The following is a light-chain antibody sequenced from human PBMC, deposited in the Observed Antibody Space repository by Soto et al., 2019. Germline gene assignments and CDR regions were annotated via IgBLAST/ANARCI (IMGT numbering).Light chain of an antibody. CDR3: SSYTSSSTFPYV. V-gene: IGLV2-14*01. J-gene: IGLJ1*01. CDR1: SSNIGGNS. CDR2: EVS. Sequence: QSVLTQPPSVSAAPGQRVTISCSGSSSNIGGNSVSWYQQLPGTAPKLMIYEVSNRPSGVSNRFSGSKSGNTASLTISGLQAEDEADYYCSSYTSSSTFPYVFGTGTKVTVL.